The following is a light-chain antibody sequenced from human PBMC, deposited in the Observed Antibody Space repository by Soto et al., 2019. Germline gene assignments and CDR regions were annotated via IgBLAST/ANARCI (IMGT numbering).Light chain of an antibody. CDR2: AAS. J-gene: IGKJ1*01. CDR1: QSVSRDF. CDR3: QQRGNWPPWT. V-gene: IGKV3-11*01. Sequence: EIVLPQAPHTLSLSPGERATLSCRASQSVSRDFLAWYQQKPGQAPRLLIYAASSRATGIPARFSSSGSGTEFNLNISSLEPEDCAVYYCQQRGNWPPWTSGQGTKV.